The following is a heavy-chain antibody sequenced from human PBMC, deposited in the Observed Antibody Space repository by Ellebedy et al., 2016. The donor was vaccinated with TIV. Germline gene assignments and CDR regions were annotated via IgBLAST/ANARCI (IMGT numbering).Heavy chain of an antibody. V-gene: IGHV3-23*01. CDR1: GFTFSSYA. J-gene: IGHJ4*02. Sequence: GESLKISCAASGFTFSSYAISWVRQVPGRGREWVQGISGSGGNTYYADSVKGRFTISRDNSKNTLYRQMNSLRAEDTAVYYCAKGRRMVYSTGGLDYWGQGTLVTVSS. D-gene: IGHD2-8*01. CDR2: ISGSGGNT. CDR3: AKGRRMVYSTGGLDY.